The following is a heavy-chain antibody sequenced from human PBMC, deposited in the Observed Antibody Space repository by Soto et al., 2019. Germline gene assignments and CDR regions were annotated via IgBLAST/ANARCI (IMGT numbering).Heavy chain of an antibody. V-gene: IGHV4-39*01. J-gene: IGHJ4*02. Sequence: QLQLQESGPGLVKPSETLSLTCTVSGGSITSSSYYWGWIRQPPGKVLESIGTIYDRGSTYYTPSLKSRVSISGSTTKNQFSLKLSYVTAADTAVYYCARLGSSSWYGYWGQGILVTVAS. CDR3: ARLGSSSWYGY. CDR1: GGSITSSSYY. CDR2: IYDRGST. D-gene: IGHD6-13*01.